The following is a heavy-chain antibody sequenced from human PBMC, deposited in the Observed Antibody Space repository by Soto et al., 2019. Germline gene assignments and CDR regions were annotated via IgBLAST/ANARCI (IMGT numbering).Heavy chain of an antibody. Sequence: QLQLQESRPGLVKPSETLSLTCTVSGGSMTSSSYYWGWIRQPPGKGLEWIGSMYYSASTYYNPSLKRLATIAVDTSKNRFCLRLRSVTAADTASYYCARPTPRGGGIWDAFEIWGQGTMVTVSP. CDR3: ARPTPRGGGIWDAFEI. V-gene: IGHV4-39*01. CDR1: GGSMTSSSYY. D-gene: IGHD2-15*01. CDR2: MYYSAST. J-gene: IGHJ3*02.